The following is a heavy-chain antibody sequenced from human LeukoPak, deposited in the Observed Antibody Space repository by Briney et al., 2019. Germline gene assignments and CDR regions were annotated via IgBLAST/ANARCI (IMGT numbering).Heavy chain of an antibody. V-gene: IGHV4-59*01. CDR1: GGSGGSITNYY. CDR2: IYYSGST. Sequence: SETLSLTCTVSGGSGGSITNYYWSWIRQPPGKGLEWIGYIYYSGSTNYNPSLKSRVTISVDTSKNQFSLKLSSVTAADTAVYYCARSYYYEGFDPWGQGTLVTVSS. D-gene: IGHD3-10*01. J-gene: IGHJ5*02. CDR3: ARSYYYEGFDP.